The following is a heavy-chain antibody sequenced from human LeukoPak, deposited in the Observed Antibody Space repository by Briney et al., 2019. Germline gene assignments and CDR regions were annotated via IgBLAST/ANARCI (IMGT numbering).Heavy chain of an antibody. CDR1: GYSISSGYY. CDR3: AGSKDFWSGYYRY. CDR2: IYHSGST. D-gene: IGHD3-3*01. V-gene: IGHV4-38-2*02. Sequence: PSETLSLTCTVSGYSISSGYYWGWIRQPPGKGLEWIGSIYHSGSTYYNPSLKSRVTISVDTSKNQFSLKLSSVTAADTAVYYCAGSKDFWSGYYRYWGQGTLVTVTS. J-gene: IGHJ4*02.